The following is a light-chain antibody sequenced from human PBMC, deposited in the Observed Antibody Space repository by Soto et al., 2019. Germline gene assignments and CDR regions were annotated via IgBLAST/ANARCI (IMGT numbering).Light chain of an antibody. Sequence: EIVMTQSPATLSVSPGERATLSCRASQSVSSNLAWYQQKPGQAPRLLIYGASTRATGIPARFSGSGSGTECTLTISSLQSEDFAVYYCQQYNNWPRGTFGGGTKVEIK. J-gene: IGKJ4*01. CDR3: QQYNNWPRGT. CDR2: GAS. V-gene: IGKV3-15*01. CDR1: QSVSSN.